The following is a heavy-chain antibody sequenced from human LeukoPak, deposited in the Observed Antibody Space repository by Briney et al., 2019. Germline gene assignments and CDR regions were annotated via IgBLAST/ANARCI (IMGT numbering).Heavy chain of an antibody. V-gene: IGHV3-23*01. D-gene: IGHD3-22*01. Sequence: PGGSLRLSCAASGFTFSSYGMSWVRQAPAKGLEWVSAMSGSGGSTYYADSVKGRFTISRDNSKNSLYLQMNSLRAEDTAVYYRARDYYDSSGYFYYGMDVWGQGTTVTVSS. CDR3: ARDYYDSSGYFYYGMDV. CDR1: GFTFSSYG. J-gene: IGHJ6*02. CDR2: MSGSGGST.